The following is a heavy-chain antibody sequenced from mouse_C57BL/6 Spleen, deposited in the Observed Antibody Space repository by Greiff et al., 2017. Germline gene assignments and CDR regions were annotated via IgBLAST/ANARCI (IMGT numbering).Heavy chain of an antibody. CDR2: IDPSHSET. V-gene: IGHV1-52*01. D-gene: IGHD2-4*01. CDR1: GYTFTSYW. Sequence: VQLQQPGAELVRPGSSVKLSCKASGYTFTSYWMHWVKQRPIQGLEWIGNIDPSHSETHYNQKFKDKATLTVDKSSSTAYMQLSSLTSEDSAVYYCARSNDCDGYFDYWGQGTTLTVSS. J-gene: IGHJ2*01. CDR3: ARSNDCDGYFDY.